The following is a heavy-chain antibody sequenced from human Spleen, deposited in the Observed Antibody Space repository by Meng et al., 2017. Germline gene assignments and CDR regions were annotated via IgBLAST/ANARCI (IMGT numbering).Heavy chain of an antibody. CDR2: IYWDDDK. Sequence: NTLNGSGPTLVKPTQPLTLTCTFSGFSLSTSGVGVGWIRQPQGKALEWLALIYWDDDKRYSPSLKSRLTITKDTSKNQVVLTMTNMDPVDTATYYCAHRNTCTVCFDYWGQGTLVTVSS. CDR3: AHRNTCTVCFDY. V-gene: IGHV2-5*02. J-gene: IGHJ4*02. D-gene: IGHD4-17*01. CDR1: GFSLSTSGVG.